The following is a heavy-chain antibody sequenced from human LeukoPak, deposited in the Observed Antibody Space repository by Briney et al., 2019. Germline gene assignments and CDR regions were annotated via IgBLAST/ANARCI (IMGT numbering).Heavy chain of an antibody. J-gene: IGHJ3*02. Sequence: GGSLRLSCAASGFTFSSYAMSWVRQAPGKGLEWVSAISGSGGSTYYADSVKGRFTISRDNSKNSLYLQMNSLRAEDTAVYYCARDSSGGWRWGAFDIWGQGTMVTVSS. CDR2: ISGSGGST. CDR3: ARDSSGGWRWGAFDI. D-gene: IGHD2-15*01. CDR1: GFTFSSYA. V-gene: IGHV3-23*01.